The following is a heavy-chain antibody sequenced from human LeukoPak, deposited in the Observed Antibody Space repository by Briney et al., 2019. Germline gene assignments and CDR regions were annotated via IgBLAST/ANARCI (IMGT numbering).Heavy chain of an antibody. CDR2: IRSKAYGGTT. J-gene: IGHJ4*02. Sequence: GGSLRLSCTASGFTFGDYAMSWFRQAPGKGLEWVGFIRSKAYGGTTEYAASVKGRFTISRDDSKSIAYLQMNSLKTEDTAVYYCTRELNAGIAAAGTSGYFDYWGQGTLVTVSS. D-gene: IGHD6-13*01. CDR1: GFTFGDYA. V-gene: IGHV3-49*03. CDR3: TRELNAGIAAAGTSGYFDY.